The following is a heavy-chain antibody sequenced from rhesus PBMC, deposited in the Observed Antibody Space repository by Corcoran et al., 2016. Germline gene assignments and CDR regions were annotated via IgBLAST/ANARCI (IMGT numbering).Heavy chain of an antibody. Sequence: QLQLQESGPGLVKPSETLSLTCAVSGGSVSSSYWWSWIRQPPGKGLEWNGDISGSSGSTYYNPSLNSRGTIATDTAKNQLFLKLSSVTAADTDVYYCARSYSGSYSVIDYWGQGVLVTVSS. CDR2: ISGSSGST. J-gene: IGHJ4*01. D-gene: IGHD3-16*01. V-gene: IGHV4-65*01. CDR3: ARSYSGSYSVIDY. CDR1: GGSVSSSYW.